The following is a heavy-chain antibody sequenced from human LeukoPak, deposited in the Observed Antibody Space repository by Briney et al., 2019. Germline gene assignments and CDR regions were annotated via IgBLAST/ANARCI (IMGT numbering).Heavy chain of an antibody. V-gene: IGHV1-69*01. CDR1: GGTFSSYA. CDR3: ARMSPAGTDYYYYGMAV. J-gene: IGHJ6*04. Sequence: ASVKVSCKASGGTFSSYAISWVRQAPGQGLEWMGGIIPIFGTANYAQKFQGRVTITADESTSTAYMELSSLRSEDTAVYYCARMSPAGTDYYYYGMAVWGKGTTVTVSS. CDR2: IIPIFGTA. D-gene: IGHD6-13*01.